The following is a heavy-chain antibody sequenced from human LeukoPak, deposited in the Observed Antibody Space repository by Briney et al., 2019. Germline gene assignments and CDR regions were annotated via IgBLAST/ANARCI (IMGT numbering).Heavy chain of an antibody. J-gene: IGHJ4*02. CDR1: GASISSYY. D-gene: IGHD6-13*01. V-gene: IGHV4-59*01. CDR3: ARAGGGYSLDY. CDR2: LYYSGST. Sequence: SETLSLTCTVSGASISSYYWTWIRQPPGKGLECIGYLYYSGSTNYNPSLKSQVTISVDTSKNQFSLKLTAVTAADTAVYYCARAGGGYSLDYWGQGTLVTVSS.